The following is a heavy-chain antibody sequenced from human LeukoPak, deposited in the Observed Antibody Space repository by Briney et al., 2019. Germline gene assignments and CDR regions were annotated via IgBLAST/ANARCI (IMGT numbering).Heavy chain of an antibody. D-gene: IGHD6-6*01. CDR3: ARARPGVEHSSSSGYYMDV. V-gene: IGHV1-69*05. CDR2: IIPIFGTA. Sequence: SVKVSCKASGGTFSSYAISWVRHAPGQGLEWMGGIIPIFGTANYAQKFQGRVTITTDESTSTAYMELSSLRSEDTAVYYCARARPGVEHSSSSGYYMDVWGKGTTVTVSS. CDR1: GGTFSSYA. J-gene: IGHJ6*03.